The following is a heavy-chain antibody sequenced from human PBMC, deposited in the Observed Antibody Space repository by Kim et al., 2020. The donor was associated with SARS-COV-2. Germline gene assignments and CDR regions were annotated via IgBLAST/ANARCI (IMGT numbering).Heavy chain of an antibody. J-gene: IGHJ3*02. CDR2: IYYSGST. Sequence: SETLSLTCTVSGGSVSSGSYYWSWIRQPPGKGLEWIGYIYYSGSTNYNPSLKSRVTISVDTSKNQFSLKLSSVTAADTAVYYCAREGKWMMGGAFDIWGQGTMVTVSS. CDR3: AREGKWMMGGAFDI. D-gene: IGHD3-16*01. CDR1: GGSVSSGSYY. V-gene: IGHV4-61*01.